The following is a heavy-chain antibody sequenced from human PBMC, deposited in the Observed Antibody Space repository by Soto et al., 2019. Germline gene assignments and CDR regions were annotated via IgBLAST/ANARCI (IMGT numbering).Heavy chain of an antibody. D-gene: IGHD2-2*01. J-gene: IGHJ6*04. V-gene: IGHV3-9*01. Sequence: GGSLRLSCAASGFTFDDYAMHWVRQAPGKGLEWVSGISWNSGSIGYADSVKGRFTISRDNAKNSLYLQMNSLRAEDTALYYCAKEKGEGVVVPAAMPFRPMMDVWGKGTTVTVSS. CDR3: AKEKGEGVVVPAAMPFRPMMDV. CDR2: ISWNSGSI. CDR1: GFTFDDYA.